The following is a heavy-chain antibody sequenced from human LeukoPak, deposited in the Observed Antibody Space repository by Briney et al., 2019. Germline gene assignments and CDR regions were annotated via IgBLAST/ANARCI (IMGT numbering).Heavy chain of an antibody. D-gene: IGHD1-1*01. Sequence: GGSLRLSCAASGFTFSSYWMSWVRQAPGKGLVWVANIKQDESEKYYVDSVKGRFTISRDNAKNSLYLQMNSLRAEDTAVYYCARDKIEGPTKLDYWGQGTLVTVSS. CDR1: GFTFSSYW. J-gene: IGHJ4*02. CDR2: IKQDESEK. CDR3: ARDKIEGPTKLDY. V-gene: IGHV3-7*01.